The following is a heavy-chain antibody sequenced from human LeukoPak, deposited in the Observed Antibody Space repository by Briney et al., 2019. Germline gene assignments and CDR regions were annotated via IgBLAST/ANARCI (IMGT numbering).Heavy chain of an antibody. CDR1: GYTFITHG. V-gene: IGHV1-18*01. Sequence: ASVKVSCKASGYTFITHGLTWVRQAPGQGLEWMGWISAYNGNTIYAQTLQDRLTMTTDTSTSTAYMELRSLRSDDTAVYYCARGRLRYLDWTRAYSDYWGQGTLVTVSS. CDR2: ISAYNGNT. D-gene: IGHD3-9*01. CDR3: ARGRLRYLDWTRAYSDY. J-gene: IGHJ4*02.